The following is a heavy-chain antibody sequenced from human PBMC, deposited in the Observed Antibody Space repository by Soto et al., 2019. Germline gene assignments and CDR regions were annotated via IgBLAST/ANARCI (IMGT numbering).Heavy chain of an antibody. Sequence: QVQLQESGPGLVKPSETLSLTCAVSGASIRSYHWSWIRQPAGKGLEWIGRMQHTGNTNYNPSLKRRVTMSVDTAKNQISLKMTAVTAADTAVYFCAKDVSSRRWFDPWGQGILVIVSS. V-gene: IGHV4-4*07. D-gene: IGHD3-16*01. CDR3: AKDVSSRRWFDP. J-gene: IGHJ5*02. CDR1: GASIRSYH. CDR2: MQHTGNT.